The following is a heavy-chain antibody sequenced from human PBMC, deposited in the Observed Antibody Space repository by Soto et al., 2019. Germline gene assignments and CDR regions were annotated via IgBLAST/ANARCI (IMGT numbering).Heavy chain of an antibody. J-gene: IGHJ4*02. CDR2: IWYDGSNK. CDR3: ATVVNTAMAFDY. CDR1: GFTFSSYG. Sequence: LRLSCAASGFTFSSYGMHWVRQAPGKGLEWVAVIWYDGSNKYYADSVKGRFTISRDNSKNTLYLQMNSLRAEDTAVYYCATVVNTAMAFDYWGQGTLVTVSS. V-gene: IGHV3-33*01. D-gene: IGHD5-18*01.